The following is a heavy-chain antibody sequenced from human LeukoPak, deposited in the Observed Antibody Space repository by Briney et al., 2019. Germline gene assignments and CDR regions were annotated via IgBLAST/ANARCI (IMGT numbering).Heavy chain of an antibody. D-gene: IGHD6-19*01. V-gene: IGHV1-2*02. CDR3: ARAYSSGWWDYYYYGMDV. CDR2: INPNSGGT. CDR1: GYTFTGYY. J-gene: IGHJ6*02. Sequence: ASVKVSCKASGYTFTGYYMHWVRQAPGQVLEWMGWINPNSGGTNYAQKFQGRVTMTRDTSISTAYMELSRLRSDDTAVYYCARAYSSGWWDYYYYGMDVWGQGTTVTVSS.